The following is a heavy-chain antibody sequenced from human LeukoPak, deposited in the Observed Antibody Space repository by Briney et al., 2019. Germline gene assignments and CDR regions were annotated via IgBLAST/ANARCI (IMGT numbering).Heavy chain of an antibody. V-gene: IGHV1-2*02. CDR1: GYIFTAYF. CDR3: ARLSGNFYGSGSQFDS. CDR2: ISPNSGGT. J-gene: IGHJ4*02. D-gene: IGHD3-10*01. Sequence: ASVKVSCKASGYIFTAYFIHWVRQAPGQGLEWVGWISPNSGGTQYAQKFQGRVTTTRDTSISTAYMELRGVKSDDTAVYYCARLSGNFYGSGSQFDSWGQGTLVTVSS.